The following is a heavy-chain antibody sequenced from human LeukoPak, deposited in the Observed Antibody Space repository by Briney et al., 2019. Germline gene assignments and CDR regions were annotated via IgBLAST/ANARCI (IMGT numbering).Heavy chain of an antibody. J-gene: IGHJ5*02. V-gene: IGHV4-34*01. D-gene: IGHD6-13*01. CDR2: INHSGST. CDR3: ARHLKNSSSWFLGGANWFDP. Sequence: SETLSLTCAVYGGSFSGYYWSWIRQPPGKGLEWIGEINHSGSTNYNPSLKSRVTISVDTSKNQFSLKLSSVTAADTAVYYCARHLKNSSSWFLGGANWFDPWGQGTLVTVSS. CDR1: GGSFSGYY.